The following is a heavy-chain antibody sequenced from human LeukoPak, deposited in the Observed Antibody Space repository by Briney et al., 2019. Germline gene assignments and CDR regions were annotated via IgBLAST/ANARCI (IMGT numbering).Heavy chain of an antibody. CDR2: ISSSNSPT. J-gene: IGHJ4*02. CDR1: GFSFSAYE. CDR3: ARGSYYTRDIMSFDS. D-gene: IGHD1-26*01. V-gene: IGHV3-48*03. Sequence: GGSLRLSCVASGFSFSAYEMNCLRQAPGKGLDWVSYISSSNSPTYYADSVKGRFTISRDNAQNSLYLQMNSLRAEDTAVYYCARGSYYTRDIMSFDSWGRGTLVIVSP.